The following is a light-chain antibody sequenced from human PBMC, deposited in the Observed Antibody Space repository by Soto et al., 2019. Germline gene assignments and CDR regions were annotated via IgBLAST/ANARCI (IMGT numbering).Light chain of an antibody. CDR1: QSLGSSY. Sequence: VLTQSPATLSVSPGERATLSCRASQSLGSSYLAWYQQKPGQAPRLLIYGASSRATGIPDRFSGSGSGTDFTLTISRLEPEDFAVYYCHQYGSSQTFGQGTKVDIK. CDR2: GAS. J-gene: IGKJ1*01. CDR3: HQYGSSQT. V-gene: IGKV3-20*01.